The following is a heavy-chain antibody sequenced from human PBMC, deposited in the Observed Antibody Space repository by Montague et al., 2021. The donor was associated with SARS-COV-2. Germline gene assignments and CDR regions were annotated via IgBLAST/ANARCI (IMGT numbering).Heavy chain of an antibody. D-gene: IGHD3-9*01. J-gene: IGHJ4*02. CDR2: IHSGGRSS. Sequence: SLRLSCAASGFTFSGSPMSWVRQAPGKGLEWASVIHSGGRSSYYGKSVEGRFTVSRDNPKNTVYLQMNNLRAEDTAVYYCAKVGDLMAGYSLVNLDNWGQGTLVIVSS. V-gene: IGHV3-23*03. CDR1: GFTFSGSP. CDR3: AKVGDLMAGYSLVNLDN.